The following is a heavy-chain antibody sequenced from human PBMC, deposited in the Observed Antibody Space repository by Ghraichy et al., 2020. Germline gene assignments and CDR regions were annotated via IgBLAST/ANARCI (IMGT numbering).Heavy chain of an antibody. D-gene: IGHD3-3*01. Sequence: SETLSLTCTVSGGSISSYYWSWIRQPPGKGLEWIGYIYYSGSTNYNPSLKSRVTISVDTSKNQFSLKLSSVTAADTAVYYCARQGGDFWSGYYGMDVWGQGTTVTVSS. CDR3: ARQGGDFWSGYYGMDV. V-gene: IGHV4-59*08. J-gene: IGHJ6*02. CDR2: IYYSGST. CDR1: GGSISSYY.